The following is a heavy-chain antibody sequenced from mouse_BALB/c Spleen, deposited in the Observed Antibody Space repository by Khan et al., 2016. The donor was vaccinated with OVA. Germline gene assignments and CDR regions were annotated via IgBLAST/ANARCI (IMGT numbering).Heavy chain of an antibody. CDR3: VRDGDYYRNDGWFAY. D-gene: IGHD2-14*01. CDR2: INPSNGYT. J-gene: IGHJ3*01. V-gene: IGHV1-4*01. Sequence: QVQLKQSGAELARPGASVKMSCKASGYTFTSYTIHWIKQRPGQGLEWIGYINPSNGYTNYNQKFKDKVTLTGDKSSTTAYMQLSSLTSDDSAVDNSVRDGDYYRNDGWFAYWGQGTLVTVSA. CDR1: GYTFTSYT.